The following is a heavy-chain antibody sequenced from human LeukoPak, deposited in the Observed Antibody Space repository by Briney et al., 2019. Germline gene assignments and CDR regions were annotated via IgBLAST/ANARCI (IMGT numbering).Heavy chain of an antibody. CDR1: GFTVSSNY. V-gene: IGHV3-66*02. J-gene: IGHJ5*02. CDR2: IYSGGST. D-gene: IGHD2-2*01. Sequence: GGSLRLSCAASGFTVSSNYMSWVRQAPGKGLEWVSVIYSGGSTYYADSVKGRFTISRDNSKDTLYLQMNSLRAEDTAVYYCAREAPFYCSSTSCYGGGWFDPWGQGTLVTVSS. CDR3: AREAPFYCSSTSCYGGGWFDP.